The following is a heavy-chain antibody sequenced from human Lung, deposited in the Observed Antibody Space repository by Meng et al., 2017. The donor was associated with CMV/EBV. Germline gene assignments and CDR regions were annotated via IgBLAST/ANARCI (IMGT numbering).Heavy chain of an antibody. CDR3: ARQAPDNWFDP. CDR2: SYCDGTT. J-gene: IGHJ5*02. V-gene: IGHV4-31*03. Sequence: TCTVSSGPMSSGGYCWSWIRQHAEKGLEWIGYSYCDGTTHYNPSHRSRVSISVDKSKNQFSLKLNSVTAADTAVYYCARQAPDNWFDPWGQGALVTVSS. CDR1: SGPMSSGGYC.